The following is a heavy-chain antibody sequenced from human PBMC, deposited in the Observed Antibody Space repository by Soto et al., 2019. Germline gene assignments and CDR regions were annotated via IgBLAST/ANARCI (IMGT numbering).Heavy chain of an antibody. CDR3: TKGATSPFDS. Sequence: SETLSLTCTVSGGSVSSGSYYWSWIRQHPGRGLEWIGYIYYTGNTYYNPSLKSRLAISVDTSKNQFSLKLTSVTASDTAIYYCTKGATSPFDSWGQGTRVTVSS. D-gene: IGHD3-16*01. CDR2: IYYTGNT. CDR1: GGSVSSGSYY. J-gene: IGHJ4*02. V-gene: IGHV4-31*03.